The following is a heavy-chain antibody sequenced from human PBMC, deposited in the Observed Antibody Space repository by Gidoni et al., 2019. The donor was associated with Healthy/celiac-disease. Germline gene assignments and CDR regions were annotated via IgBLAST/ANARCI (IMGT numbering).Heavy chain of an antibody. CDR3: AKVGRYGEDY. Sequence: EVQLWESGGGWGQTGGSLRLACAASGFTFSSYAMSWVRQAPGKGLEWVSAISGSGGSTYYADSVKGLFTISRDNSKNTLYLQMNSLRAEDTAVYYCAKVGRYGEDYWGQVTLVTVSS. CDR1: GFTFSSYA. CDR2: ISGSGGST. J-gene: IGHJ4*02. V-gene: IGHV3-23*01. D-gene: IGHD4-17*01.